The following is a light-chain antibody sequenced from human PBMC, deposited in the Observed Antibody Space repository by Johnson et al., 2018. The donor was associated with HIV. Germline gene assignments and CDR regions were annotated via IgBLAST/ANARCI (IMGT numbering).Light chain of an antibody. CDR1: SSNIGNNY. Sequence: QSALTQPPSVSAAPGQTVTISCSGSSSNIGNNYVSWYQQLPGTAPKLLIYDNNKRPSGIPDRFSGSKSGTSATLAITGLQTGDEADYYCGTWDTSLSAGVFGRWTKVSVL. CDR3: GTWDTSLSAGV. V-gene: IGLV1-51*01. J-gene: IGLJ1*01. CDR2: DNN.